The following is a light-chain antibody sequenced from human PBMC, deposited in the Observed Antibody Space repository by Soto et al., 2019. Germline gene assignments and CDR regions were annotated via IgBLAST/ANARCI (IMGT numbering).Light chain of an antibody. CDR2: AAS. V-gene: IGKV1-8*01. CDR1: QGISSY. Sequence: AIRMTQSPSSLSASTGDRVTITCRASQGISSYLAWYQQKPGKAPNLLIYAASTLQSGVPSRFSGSGSGTDLTITISCLQSEDFETYYCQQYYSYPRTFGQGTKVDIK. CDR3: QQYYSYPRT. J-gene: IGKJ1*01.